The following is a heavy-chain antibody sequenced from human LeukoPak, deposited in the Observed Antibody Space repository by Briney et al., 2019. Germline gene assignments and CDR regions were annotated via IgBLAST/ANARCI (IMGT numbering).Heavy chain of an antibody. CDR3: ARDAYGDYYFDY. D-gene: IGHD4-17*01. CDR2: IWYDGSNK. J-gene: IGHJ4*02. V-gene: IGHV3-33*01. Sequence: GGSLRLSCAASGFTFSRHGMHWVRQAPGKGLEWVAVIWYDGSNKYYADSVKGRFTISRGSSKNTLYLQMNSLRAEDTAVYYCARDAYGDYYFDYWGQGTLVTVSS. CDR1: GFTFSRHG.